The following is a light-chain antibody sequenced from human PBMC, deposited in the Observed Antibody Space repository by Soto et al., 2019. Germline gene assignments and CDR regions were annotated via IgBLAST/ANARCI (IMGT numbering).Light chain of an antibody. Sequence: DIQMTQSPSPLSASVGDRVTITCRASQRISNFLNWYQQKPGKAPNLLIYSASNLQSGVPSRFSGTRSGTDFTLTINSLQPDDFATYFCQQSYSIPYTFGQGTKLEIK. J-gene: IGKJ2*01. CDR1: QRISNF. CDR3: QQSYSIPYT. CDR2: SAS. V-gene: IGKV1-39*01.